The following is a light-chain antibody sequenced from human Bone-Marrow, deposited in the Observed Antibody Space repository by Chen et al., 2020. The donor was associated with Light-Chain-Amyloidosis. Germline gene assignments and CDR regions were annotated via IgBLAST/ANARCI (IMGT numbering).Light chain of an antibody. CDR2: GAT. J-gene: IGKJ4*01. CDR3: QQYGSSPGLT. Sequence: ESVLTQAPGTLTLSPGERATLYCRPSQSVTSNYFAWYQQKPGQAPRLLIFGATSRATGIPDRFSGSGSGTDFTLTISRLEPEDFAVYYCQQYGSSPGLTFGGGTKVEVK. CDR1: QSVTSNY. V-gene: IGKV3-20*01.